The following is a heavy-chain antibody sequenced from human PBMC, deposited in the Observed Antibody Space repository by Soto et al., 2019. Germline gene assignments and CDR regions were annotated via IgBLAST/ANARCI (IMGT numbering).Heavy chain of an antibody. CDR2: INHSGST. CDR3: ARGRSIAAAGTILRVGYYYYYMDV. Sequence: PSETLSLTCAVYGGSFSGYYWSWIRQPPGKGLEWIGEINHSGSTNYNPSLKSRVTISVDTSKNQFSLKLSSVTAADTAVYYCARGRSIAAAGTILRVGYYYYYMDVWGKGTTVTVAS. J-gene: IGHJ6*03. CDR1: GGSFSGYY. V-gene: IGHV4-34*01. D-gene: IGHD6-13*01.